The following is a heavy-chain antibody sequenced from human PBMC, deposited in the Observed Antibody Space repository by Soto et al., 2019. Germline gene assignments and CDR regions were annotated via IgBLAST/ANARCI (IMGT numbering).Heavy chain of an antibody. Sequence: QVQLVQSGAEVKKPGASVKVSCKASGYTFTSYGLSWVRQAPGQGLEWMGRISAYNYNTNYAQKLQGRVTMTTDTPTSTAYMAPRSLTSDDTAVYYCARVVGALGHWFDPWGQGTLVTVSS. V-gene: IGHV1-18*01. J-gene: IGHJ5*02. CDR3: ARVVGALGHWFDP. CDR1: GYTFTSYG. D-gene: IGHD1-26*01. CDR2: ISAYNYNT.